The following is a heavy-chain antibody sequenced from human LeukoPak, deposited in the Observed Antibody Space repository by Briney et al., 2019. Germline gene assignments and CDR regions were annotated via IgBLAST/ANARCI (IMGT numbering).Heavy chain of an antibody. V-gene: IGHV3-7*01. CDR3: VRDRGYSNFDY. CDR1: GFTFSNYW. J-gene: IGHJ4*02. D-gene: IGHD4-11*01. Sequence: GGSLRLSCATSGFTFSNYWMSWVRQAPGKGLEWVANMKEDGSEINYVDSVKGRFTVSRDNAQDSLYLQMNSLRAEDTAVYYCVRDRGYSNFDYWGQGTLVTVSS. CDR2: MKEDGSEI.